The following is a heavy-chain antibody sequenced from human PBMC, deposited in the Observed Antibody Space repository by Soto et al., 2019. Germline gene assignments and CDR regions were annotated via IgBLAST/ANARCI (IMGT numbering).Heavy chain of an antibody. CDR2: ISYDGSNK. V-gene: IGHV3-30-3*01. CDR1: GFTFSSYA. D-gene: IGHD6-19*01. CDR3: ARDFRRSSGWYCYFAY. J-gene: IGHJ4*02. Sequence: PGGSLRLSCAASGFTFSSYAMHWVRQAPGKGLEWVAVISYDGSNKYYADSVKGRFTISRDNSKNTLYLQMNSLRAEDTAVYYCARDFRRSSGWYCYFAYWGQGTLVTVSS.